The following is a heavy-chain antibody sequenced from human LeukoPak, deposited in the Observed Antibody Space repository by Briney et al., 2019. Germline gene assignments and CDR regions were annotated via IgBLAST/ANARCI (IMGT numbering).Heavy chain of an antibody. D-gene: IGHD6-6*01. CDR1: GFTFSDYW. Sequence: PGGSLRLSCAASGFTFSDYWMSWVRQAPGKGLEWVSSIGSSSSYIYYADSLKGRFTISRDNAKNSLYLQMNSLRAEDTAVYYCARDTQQFGNYFDYWGQGTLVTVSS. J-gene: IGHJ4*02. V-gene: IGHV3-21*01. CDR2: IGSSSSYI. CDR3: ARDTQQFGNYFDY.